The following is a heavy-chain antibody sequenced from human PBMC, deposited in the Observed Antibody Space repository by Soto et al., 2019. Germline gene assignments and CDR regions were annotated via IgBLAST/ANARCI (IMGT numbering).Heavy chain of an antibody. CDR2: INPNSGGT. D-gene: IGHD6-6*01. CDR1: GYTFTGYY. CDR3: AREEDSRSPPLDY. Sequence: ASVKVSCKASGYTFTGYYMHWVRQAPGQGLEWMGWINPNSGGTNYAQKFQGRVTMTRDTSISTAYMELSRLRSDDTAVYYCAREEDSRSPPLDYWGQGTLVTVSS. V-gene: IGHV1-2*02. J-gene: IGHJ4*02.